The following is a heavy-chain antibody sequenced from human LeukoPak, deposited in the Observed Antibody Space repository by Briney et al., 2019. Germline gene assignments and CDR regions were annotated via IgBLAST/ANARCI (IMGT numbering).Heavy chain of an antibody. J-gene: IGHJ4*02. Sequence: GRSLRLSCEPSGFTFSSYAMHWVRQAPGKGLEWVAVISYDGRNKYYADSVKGRFTISRDNSKNTLYLQMNSLRAEDTAVYYCAKDRGYDILTGKPDYWGQGTLVTVSS. V-gene: IGHV3-30*18. CDR1: GFTFSSYA. D-gene: IGHD3-9*01. CDR3: AKDRGYDILTGKPDY. CDR2: ISYDGRNK.